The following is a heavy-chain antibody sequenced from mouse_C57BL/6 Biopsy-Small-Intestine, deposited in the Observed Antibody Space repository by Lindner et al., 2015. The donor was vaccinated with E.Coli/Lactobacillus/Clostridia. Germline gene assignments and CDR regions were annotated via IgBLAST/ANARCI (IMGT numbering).Heavy chain of an antibody. CDR2: IIVVLGIT. V-gene: IGHV1-74*01. CDR1: GGTFSSYT. D-gene: IGHD1-1*02. Sequence: SVKVSCKASGGTFSSYTINWVRQVPGQGLEWMGRIIVVLGITDYAQKFQGGVTITADKSTSTVYMELSSLRSEDTAVYFCAKERTGFCTGGVCDAFDIWGQGTMVTVSS. J-gene: IGHJ3*01. CDR3: AKERTGFCTGGVCDAFDI.